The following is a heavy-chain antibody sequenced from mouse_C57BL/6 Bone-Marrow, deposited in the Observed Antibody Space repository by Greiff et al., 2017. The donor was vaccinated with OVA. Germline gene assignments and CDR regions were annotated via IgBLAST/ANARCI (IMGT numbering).Heavy chain of an antibody. J-gene: IGHJ2*01. CDR2: IDPSDSYT. CDR3: ARDYFDY. Sequence: QVQLKQPGAELVKPGASVKLSCKASGYTFTSYWMQWAKQRPGQGLEWIGEIDPSDSYTNYNQKFKGKATLTVDTSSSTAYMQLSSLTSEYSAVYYCARDYFDYWGQGTTLTVSS. V-gene: IGHV1-50*01. CDR1: GYTFTSYW.